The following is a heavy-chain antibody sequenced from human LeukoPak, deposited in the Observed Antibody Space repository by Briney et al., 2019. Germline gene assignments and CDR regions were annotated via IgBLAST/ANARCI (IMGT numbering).Heavy chain of an antibody. J-gene: IGHJ5*02. CDR3: AKDWEGSGSDYYYEIYLPGS. V-gene: IGHV3-23*01. CDR2: ISGSGGST. CDR1: GFTFTTYG. Sequence: SGGSLRLSCAASGFTFTTYGMSWVRQAPGKGLEWVSTISGSGGSTYYADSVKGRFTISRDNSKNTLYLQMNSLRAEDTAVYYCAKDWEGSGSDYYYEIYLPGSWGQGTLVTVSS. D-gene: IGHD3-22*01.